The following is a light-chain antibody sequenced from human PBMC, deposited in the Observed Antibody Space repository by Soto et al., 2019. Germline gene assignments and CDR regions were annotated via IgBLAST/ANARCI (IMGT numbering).Light chain of an antibody. J-gene: IGLJ2*01. CDR1: SSNIGAGYD. CDR3: QSYDSSLSGSV. Sequence: LTQPPSVSGAPGQRVTISCTGSSSNIGAGYDVHWYQQLPGTAPKLLIYGNSNRPSGVPDRFSGSKSGTSASLAITGFQAEDEADYYCQSYDSSLSGSVFGGGTKVTVL. CDR2: GNS. V-gene: IGLV1-40*01.